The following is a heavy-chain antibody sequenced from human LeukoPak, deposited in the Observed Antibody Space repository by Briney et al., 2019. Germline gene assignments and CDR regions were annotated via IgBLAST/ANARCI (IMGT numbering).Heavy chain of an antibody. J-gene: IGHJ4*02. CDR3: AKVWELSFDH. V-gene: IGHV3-53*01. CDR2: IYAGGTT. D-gene: IGHD3-16*02. CDR1: GFTVSSDH. Sequence: GGSLRLSCAASGFTVSSDHMSWVRQAPGKGLEWVSVIYAGGTTAYADSVKGRFTISRDTSKNTLYLHMNSLRAEDTARYYCAKVWELSFDHWGQGPLVTVSS.